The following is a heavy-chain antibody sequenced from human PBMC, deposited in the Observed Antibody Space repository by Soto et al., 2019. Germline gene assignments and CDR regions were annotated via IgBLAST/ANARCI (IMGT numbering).Heavy chain of an antibody. CDR1: GFICSSYD. D-gene: IGHD1-1*01. J-gene: IGHJ3*02. Sequence: LRLSCAVSGFICSSYDMSWVRQAPGKGLEWVSTILVGGSTHYEDSVKGRFTISRDTSKNTVYLQMNSLTAGDTAFYYCAKATATSGGAFQIYGQGTMVTVSS. V-gene: IGHV3-23*01. CDR2: ILVGGST. CDR3: AKATATSGGAFQI.